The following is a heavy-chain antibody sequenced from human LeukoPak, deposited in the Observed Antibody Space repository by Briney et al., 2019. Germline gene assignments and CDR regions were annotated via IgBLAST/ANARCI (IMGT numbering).Heavy chain of an antibody. J-gene: IGHJ4*02. CDR1: GFTFSSYW. D-gene: IGHD1-26*01. V-gene: IGHV3-53*01. CDR3: ARGKWELPH. CDR2: IYSGGST. Sequence: GGSLRLSCAASGFTFSSYWMHWVRQAPGKGLEWVSVIYSGGSTYYADSVKGRFTISRDNSKNTLYLQMNSLRAEDTAVYYCARGKWELPHWGQGTLVTVSS.